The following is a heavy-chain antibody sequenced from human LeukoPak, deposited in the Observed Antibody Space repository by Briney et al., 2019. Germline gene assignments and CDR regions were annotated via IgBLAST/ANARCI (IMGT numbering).Heavy chain of an antibody. J-gene: IGHJ4*02. CDR3: ARDQDSGYDHWGYDY. V-gene: IGHV3-7*01. D-gene: IGHD5-12*01. Sequence: GGSLRLSCAASGFTFSSYAMSWVRQAPGKGLEWVANIKQDGSEKYYVDSVKGRFTISRDNAKNSLYLQMNSLRAEDTAVYYCARDQDSGYDHWGYDYWGQGTLVTVSS. CDR2: IKQDGSEK. CDR1: GFTFSSYA.